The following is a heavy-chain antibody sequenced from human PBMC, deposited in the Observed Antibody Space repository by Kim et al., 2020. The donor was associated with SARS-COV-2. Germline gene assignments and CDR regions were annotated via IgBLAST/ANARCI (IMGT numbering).Heavy chain of an antibody. CDR1: GGSISSGGYY. Sequence: SETLSLTCTVSGGSISSGGYYWSWIRQHPGKGLEWIGYIYYSGSTYYNPSLKSRVTISVDTSKNQFSLKLSSVTAADTAVYYCASGYYNWYYYYGMDVWGQGTTVTVSS. D-gene: IGHD3-9*01. CDR3: ASGYYNWYYYYGMDV. V-gene: IGHV4-31*03. CDR2: IYYSGST. J-gene: IGHJ6*02.